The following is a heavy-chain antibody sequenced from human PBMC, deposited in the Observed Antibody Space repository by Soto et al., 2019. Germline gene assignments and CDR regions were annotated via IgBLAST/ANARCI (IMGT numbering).Heavy chain of an antibody. D-gene: IGHD3-3*01. CDR1: GGSISISSYY. CDR3: ARHASSYYDFWSGYYIREYYGMDV. Sequence: SETLSLTCTVSGGSISISSYYWGWIRQPPGKGLEWIGSIYYSGSTYYNPSLKSRVTISVDTSKNQFSLKLSSVTAADTAVYYCARHASSYYDFWSGYYIREYYGMDVWGQGTTVTVSS. V-gene: IGHV4-39*01. CDR2: IYYSGST. J-gene: IGHJ6*02.